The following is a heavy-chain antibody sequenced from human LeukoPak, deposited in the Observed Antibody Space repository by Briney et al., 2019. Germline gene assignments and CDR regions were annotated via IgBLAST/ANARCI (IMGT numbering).Heavy chain of an antibody. CDR1: GFIFSSYW. CDR3: AKDAYYDSSGYYRDY. J-gene: IGHJ4*02. V-gene: IGHV3-74*01. CDR2: INSDGSRT. D-gene: IGHD3-22*01. Sequence: GGSLRLSCAASGFIFSSYWMHWVRQAPGKGLVWVSRINSDGSRTTYADSVTGRFTISRDNAKNTVYLQMNSLRAEDTAVYYCAKDAYYDSSGYYRDYWGQGTLVTVSS.